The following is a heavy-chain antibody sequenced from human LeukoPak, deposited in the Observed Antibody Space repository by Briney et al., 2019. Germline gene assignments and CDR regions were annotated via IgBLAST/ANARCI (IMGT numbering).Heavy chain of an antibody. CDR3: AREAAHYYYDSSGYYPTEGYYFDY. CDR2: IIPILGIA. CDR1: GGTFSSYA. V-gene: IGHV1-69*04. J-gene: IGHJ4*02. Sequence: GASVKVSCKASGGTFSSYAISWVRQAPGQGLEWMGRIIPILGIANYAQKFQGRVTITADKSTSTAYMELSSLRSEDTAVYYCAREAAHYYYDSSGYYPTEGYYFDYWGQGTLVTVSS. D-gene: IGHD3-22*01.